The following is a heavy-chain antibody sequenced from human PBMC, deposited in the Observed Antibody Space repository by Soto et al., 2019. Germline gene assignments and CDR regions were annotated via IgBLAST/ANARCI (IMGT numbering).Heavy chain of an antibody. CDR1: GFSLSSSDVG. J-gene: IGHJ3*02. CDR2: IYGDDDQ. D-gene: IGHD4-17*01. CDR3: AHRGRWPRGGAYDI. V-gene: IGHV2-5*02. Sequence: QITLKESGPTLVKPTQTLTLTCTFSGFSLSSSDVGVGWIRQAPGEALEWLALIYGDDDQRYSPSLRSRLIVTKDTSKNQGVLTMTYVGPGDTATYYWAHRGRWPRGGAYDIWGQGTMVTVSS.